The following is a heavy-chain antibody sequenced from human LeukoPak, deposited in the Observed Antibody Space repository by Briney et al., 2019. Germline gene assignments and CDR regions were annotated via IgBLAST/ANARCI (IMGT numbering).Heavy chain of an antibody. V-gene: IGHV4-38-2*02. J-gene: IGHJ6*02. CDR3: ARDGVILLWFGESPGDGMDV. CDR1: GYSISSGYY. Sequence: SETLSLTCFVSGYSISSGYYWGWIRQPPGKGLEWIGSIYHSGSAYYNPSLKSRVTISVDTSKNQFSLNLSSVTAADTAVYYCARDGVILLWFGESPGDGMDVWGQGATVTVSS. D-gene: IGHD3-10*01. CDR2: IYHSGSA.